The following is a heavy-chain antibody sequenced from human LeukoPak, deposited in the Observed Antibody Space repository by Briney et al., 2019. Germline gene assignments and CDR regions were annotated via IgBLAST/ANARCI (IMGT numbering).Heavy chain of an antibody. D-gene: IGHD6-13*01. CDR2: IYYSGDT. CDR3: ARDKRQLAQGGYYYYYMDV. V-gene: IGHV4-59*01. Sequence: KPSETLSLTCTVSGGSIISYYWSWIRQPPGKGLEWIGFIYYSGDTKYNPSLESRVTISVDTSKNQFSLKLSSVTAADTAVYYCARDKRQLAQGGYYYYYMDVWGKGTTVTVSS. CDR1: GGSIISYY. J-gene: IGHJ6*03.